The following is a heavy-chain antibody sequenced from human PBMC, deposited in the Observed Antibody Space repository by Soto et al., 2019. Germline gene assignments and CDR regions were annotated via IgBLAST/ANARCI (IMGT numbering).Heavy chain of an antibody. CDR3: AKNADFWSGCYDY. D-gene: IGHD3-3*01. CDR1: GFTFSSYA. J-gene: IGHJ4*02. V-gene: IGHV3-23*01. Sequence: GGSLRLSCAASGFTFSSYAMSWVRQAPGKGLEWVSAISGSGGSTYYADSVKGRFTISRDNSKNTLYVQMNSLGAEDTAVYYCAKNADFWSGCYDYWGQGTLVTVSS. CDR2: ISGSGGST.